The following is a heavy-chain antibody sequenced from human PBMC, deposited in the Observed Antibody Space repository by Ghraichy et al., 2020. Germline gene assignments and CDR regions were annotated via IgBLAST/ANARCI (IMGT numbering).Heavy chain of an antibody. V-gene: IGHV4-39*01. Sequence: SETLSLTCTVSGGSISSSSYYWGWIRQPPGKGLEWIGSIYYSGSTYYNPSLKSRVTISVDTSKNQFSLKLSSVTAADTAVYYCARHAGYIVATINYFDYWAQGTLVTVSS. CDR1: GGSISSSSYY. J-gene: IGHJ4*02. CDR3: ARHAGYIVATINYFDY. D-gene: IGHD5-12*01. CDR2: IYYSGST.